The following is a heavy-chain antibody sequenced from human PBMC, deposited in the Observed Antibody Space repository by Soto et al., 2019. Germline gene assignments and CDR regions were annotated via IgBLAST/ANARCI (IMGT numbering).Heavy chain of an antibody. Sequence: QVQLVQSGAEVKKHGASVKVSCKASGYTFTSYDISWVRQAPGQGLEWMGWIRVYNGNTNYAQKLQGRVTVTTDTFTRPAYVELSSVRADATAVYYFAREVGSGGYYFDYWCQGNLVTVSS. J-gene: IGHJ4*02. D-gene: IGHD6-19*01. CDR2: IRVYNGNT. V-gene: IGHV1-18*04. CDR1: GYTFTSYD. CDR3: AREVGSGGYYFDY.